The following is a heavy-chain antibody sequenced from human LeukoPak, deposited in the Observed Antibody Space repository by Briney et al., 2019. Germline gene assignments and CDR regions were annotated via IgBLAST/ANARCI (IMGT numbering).Heavy chain of an antibody. CDR3: ARDSYYDSSGYYSSEYFQH. J-gene: IGHJ1*01. CDR1: GYTFTFYY. V-gene: IGHV1-2*02. D-gene: IGHD3-22*01. CDR2: INPNGGGK. Sequence: ASVTVSLTCAGYTFTFYYMHWVRQAPGQGRGGMGGINPNGGGKNYAQRFQSSDTMPGDTSISTAYIELSSLRSDDTAVYYCARDSYYDSSGYYSSEYFQHWGQGTLVTVS.